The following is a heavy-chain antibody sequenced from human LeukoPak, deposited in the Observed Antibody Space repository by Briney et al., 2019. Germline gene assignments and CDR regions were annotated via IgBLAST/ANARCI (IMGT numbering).Heavy chain of an antibody. V-gene: IGHV1-18*01. Sequence: ASVKVSFKASGYTFTSYGISWVRQAPGQGLEWMGWISAYNGNTNYAQKLQGRVTMTTDTSTSTAYMELRSLRSDDTAVYYCARDRLSIAAAWSDYWGQGTLVTVSS. CDR1: GYTFTSYG. J-gene: IGHJ4*02. CDR3: ARDRLSIAAAWSDY. CDR2: ISAYNGNT. D-gene: IGHD6-13*01.